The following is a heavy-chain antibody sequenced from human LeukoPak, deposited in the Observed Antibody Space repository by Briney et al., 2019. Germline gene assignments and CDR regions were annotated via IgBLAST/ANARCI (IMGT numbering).Heavy chain of an antibody. D-gene: IGHD3-3*01. CDR3: ARYYDFWSGTKYYFDY. V-gene: IGHV1-2*02. CDR1: GYTFTGYY. CDR2: INPNSGGT. J-gene: IGHJ4*02. Sequence: VASVTVSCKASGYTFTGYYMHWVRQAPGQGLEWMGWINPNSGGTNYAQKFQGRVTMTRDTSISTAYMELSRLRSDDTAVYYCARYYDFWSGTKYYFDYWGQGTLVTVSS.